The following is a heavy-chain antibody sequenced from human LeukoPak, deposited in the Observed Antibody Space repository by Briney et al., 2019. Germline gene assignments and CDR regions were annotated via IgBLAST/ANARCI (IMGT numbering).Heavy chain of an antibody. Sequence: PGGSLRLSCAASGFTVSSNYMNWARQAPGKGLEWVASINHNGNVNYYVDSVKGRSTISRDNAKNSLYLQMSNLRAEDTAVYFCARGGGLDVWGQGATVTVSS. J-gene: IGHJ6*02. CDR2: INHNGNVN. V-gene: IGHV3-7*03. CDR3: ARGGGLDV. D-gene: IGHD3-16*01. CDR1: GFTVSSNY.